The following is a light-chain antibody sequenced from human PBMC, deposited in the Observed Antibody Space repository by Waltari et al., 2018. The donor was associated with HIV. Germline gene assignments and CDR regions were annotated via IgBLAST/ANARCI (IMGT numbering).Light chain of an antibody. CDR3: SSYAGSINVL. Sequence: QSALTQPPSASGSPGQPVPISCTGTSRAVGGYNYVSWYQQHPGKAPKLLIAEVSKRPSGVPDRFSGSKSGNTASLTVSGLQAEDEADYYCSSYAGSINVLFGGGTKLAVL. V-gene: IGLV2-8*01. J-gene: IGLJ2*01. CDR1: SRAVGGYNY. CDR2: EVS.